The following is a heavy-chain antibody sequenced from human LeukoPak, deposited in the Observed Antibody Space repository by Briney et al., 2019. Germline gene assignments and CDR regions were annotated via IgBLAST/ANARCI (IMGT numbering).Heavy chain of an antibody. CDR3: AREGMVATFDY. CDR1: GFTFSSYS. J-gene: IGHJ4*02. CDR2: ISSSSSYI. V-gene: IGHV3-21*01. D-gene: IGHD5-12*01. Sequence: PGGSLRLSCAASGFTFSSYSMNWVRQAPGKGLEWVSSISSSSSYIYYADSVKGRFTISRDKAKNSLYLQMNSLRAEDTAIHYCAREGMVATFDYWGQGTLVTVSS.